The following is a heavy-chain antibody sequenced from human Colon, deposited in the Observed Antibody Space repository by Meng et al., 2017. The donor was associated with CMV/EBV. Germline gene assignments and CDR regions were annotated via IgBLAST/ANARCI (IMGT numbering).Heavy chain of an antibody. CDR3: ARDKGVRTFDT. CDR1: AIPFSSSG. Sequence: QVQPLEAGGGVGQPGEFLRLVCAASAIPFSSSGMHWVRQAPGKGLEWVVLIRHDGSNEYYAESVRGRFTISRDNSKTTVYLQMNSLRSEDTAVYYCARDKGVRTFDTWGQGILVTVSS. D-gene: IGHD2-21*01. CDR2: IRHDGSNE. J-gene: IGHJ4*02. V-gene: IGHV3-30*02.